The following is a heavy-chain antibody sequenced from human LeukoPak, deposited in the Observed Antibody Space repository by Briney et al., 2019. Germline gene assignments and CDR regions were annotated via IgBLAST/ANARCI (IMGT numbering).Heavy chain of an antibody. CDR1: GGTFSANS. V-gene: IGHV4-34*01. Sequence: AETLTLTCAAYGGTFSANSLNWIRQPPGKGLEWIGEINHSGSTNYNPSLKSRVTISVDTSKNQFSLKLSSVTAADTAVYYCAIGQDTGLQGPATANYGYWRRGTLVTVSS. D-gene: IGHD3-10*01. J-gene: IGHJ4*02. CDR3: AIGQDTGLQGPATANYGY. CDR2: INHSGST.